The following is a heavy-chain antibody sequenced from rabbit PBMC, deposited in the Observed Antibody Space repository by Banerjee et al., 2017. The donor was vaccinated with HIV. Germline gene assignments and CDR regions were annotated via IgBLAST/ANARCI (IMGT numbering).Heavy chain of an antibody. CDR2: IDAGDSST. J-gene: IGHJ6*01. Sequence: QSLEESGGDLVKPGASLTLTCTASGFSFSSSYLMCWVRQAPGKGLEWIGCIDAGDSSTYYASWAKGRFTISKTSSTTVTLQMTSLTAADTATYFCARGSAYAGAGYALWGPGTLVTVS. V-gene: IGHV1S40*01. D-gene: IGHD4-2*01. CDR1: GFSFSSSYL. CDR3: ARGSAYAGAGYAL.